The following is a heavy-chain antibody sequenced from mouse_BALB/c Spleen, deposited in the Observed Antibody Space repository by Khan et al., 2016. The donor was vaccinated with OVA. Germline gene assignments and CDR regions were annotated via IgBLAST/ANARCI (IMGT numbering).Heavy chain of an antibody. V-gene: IGHV3-2*02. J-gene: IGHJ3*01. CDR3: ARWFTY. CDR2: ISYSGST. Sequence: EVQLQESGPGLVKPSQSLSLTCTVTGYSITSDYAWNWIRQFPGNKLEWMGSISYSGSTTYNPSLKSRISITRDTSKNQFFLQLNSVTNEDTATYYCARWFTYWGQGTLVTVSA. CDR1: GYSITSDYA.